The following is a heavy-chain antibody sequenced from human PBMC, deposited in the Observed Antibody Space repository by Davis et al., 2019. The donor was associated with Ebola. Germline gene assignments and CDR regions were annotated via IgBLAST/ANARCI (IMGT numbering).Heavy chain of an antibody. CDR1: GYTFSNYY. J-gene: IGHJ4*02. V-gene: IGHV1-46*01. Sequence: ASVKVSCKASGYTFSNYYIHWVRQAPGQGLEWMGIIKPSGGSTIYAQNFQGRVTLTRDMSTSTAYMELSSLRPEDTAVYYCAREEWEVRRVDFDDWGQGTLVTVSS. CDR2: IKPSGGST. D-gene: IGHD1-26*01. CDR3: AREEWEVRRVDFDD.